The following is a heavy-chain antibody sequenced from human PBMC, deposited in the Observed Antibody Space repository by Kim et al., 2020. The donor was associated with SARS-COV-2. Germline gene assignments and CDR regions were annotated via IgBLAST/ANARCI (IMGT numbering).Heavy chain of an antibody. CDR3: ARGPAAYFHFGY. V-gene: IGHV3-74*01. J-gene: IGHJ4*02. D-gene: IGHD2-2*01. Sequence: SKADTVKVRFTISRDKAKNTLYLQMNSLRAEDTAVYYCARGPAAYFHFGYWGQGTLVTVSS.